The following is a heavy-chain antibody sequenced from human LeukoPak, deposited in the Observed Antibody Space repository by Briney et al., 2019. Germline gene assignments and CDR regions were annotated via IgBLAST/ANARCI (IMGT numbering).Heavy chain of an antibody. Sequence: SETLSLTCTVSGGSISSYYWSWIRQPPGKGLEWIGYIYYSGSTNYNPSLKSRVTISVDTSKNQFSLKLSSVTAADTAVYYCARHLFYATFDLWGRGTLVTVSS. CDR3: ARHLFYATFDL. CDR2: IYYSGST. V-gene: IGHV4-59*08. J-gene: IGHJ2*01. CDR1: GGSISSYY. D-gene: IGHD2-21*01.